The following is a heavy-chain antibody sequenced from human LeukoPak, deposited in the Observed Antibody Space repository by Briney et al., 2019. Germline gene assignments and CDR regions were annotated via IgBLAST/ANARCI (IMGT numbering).Heavy chain of an antibody. J-gene: IGHJ4*02. D-gene: IGHD3-10*01. CDR3: ARGSTPGNGYYFDY. Sequence: PGGSLRLSCAASGFTFVNSAMGWVRQASGKGLEWVSSITGGGDTYYADSVRGRFTISRDNSRNTLYLQMNSLRAEDTDVYYCARGSTPGNGYYFDYWGQGTLVTVSS. V-gene: IGHV3-23*01. CDR1: GFTFVNSA. CDR2: ITGGGDT.